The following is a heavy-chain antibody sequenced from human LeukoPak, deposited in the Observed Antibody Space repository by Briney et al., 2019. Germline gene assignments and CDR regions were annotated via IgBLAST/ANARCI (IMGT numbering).Heavy chain of an antibody. J-gene: IGHJ3*02. D-gene: IGHD3-22*01. Sequence: PSETLSLTCAVYGGSFSSYYWSWIRQPPGKGLEWIGYIYYSGSTNYNPSLKSRVTISVDTSKNQFSLKLSSVTAADTAVYYCAREAYYDSSGYSHDAFDIWGQGTMVTVSS. CDR3: AREAYYDSSGYSHDAFDI. CDR1: GGSFSSYY. V-gene: IGHV4-59*01. CDR2: IYYSGST.